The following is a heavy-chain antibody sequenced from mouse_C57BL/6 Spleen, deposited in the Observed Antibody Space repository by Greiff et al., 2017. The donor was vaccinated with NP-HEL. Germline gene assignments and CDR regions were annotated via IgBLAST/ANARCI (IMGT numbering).Heavy chain of an antibody. CDR3: ARPYYYGSSFYAMDY. CDR1: GFTFSDYG. D-gene: IGHD1-1*01. Sequence: EVKLVESGGGLVKPGGSLKLSCAASGFTFSDYGMHWVRQAPEQGLEWVAYISSGSSTIYYADTVKGRFTISRDNAKNTLFLQMTSLRSEDTAMYYCARPYYYGSSFYAMDYWGQGTSVTVSS. CDR2: ISSGSSTI. J-gene: IGHJ4*01. V-gene: IGHV5-17*01.